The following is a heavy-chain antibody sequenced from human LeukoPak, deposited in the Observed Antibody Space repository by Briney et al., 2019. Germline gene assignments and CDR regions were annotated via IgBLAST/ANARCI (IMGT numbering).Heavy chain of an antibody. V-gene: IGHV3-48*04. CDR1: GFAFSTYS. D-gene: IGHD3-22*01. J-gene: IGHJ1*01. CDR2: IYSSSSII. Sequence: GGSLRLSCAASGFAFSTYSMNWVRQAPGKGLEWVSYIYSSSSIIYYADSVKGRFTISRDDAENSLFLQMNSLRAEDTAVYYCARDLTTSSTAYFHHWGQGTLVTVSS. CDR3: ARDLTTSSTAYFHH.